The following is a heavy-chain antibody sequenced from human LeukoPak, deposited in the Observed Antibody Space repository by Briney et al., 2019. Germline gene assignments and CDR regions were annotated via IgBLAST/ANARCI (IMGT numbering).Heavy chain of an antibody. D-gene: IGHD6-13*01. CDR2: IYSGGST. Sequence: GGSLRLSCAASGFTVSSNYMSWVRQAPGKGLEWVSIIYSGGSTFYADSVKGRFTISRDNSKNTLYLQMNSLRAEDTAVYYCAKAHIAAAAGGYWGQGTLVTVSS. CDR1: GFTVSSNY. J-gene: IGHJ4*02. CDR3: AKAHIAAAAGGY. V-gene: IGHV3-53*01.